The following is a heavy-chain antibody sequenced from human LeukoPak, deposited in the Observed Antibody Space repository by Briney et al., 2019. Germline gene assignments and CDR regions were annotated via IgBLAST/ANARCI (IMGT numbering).Heavy chain of an antibody. CDR3: ASRGYSGYDLAY. J-gene: IGHJ4*02. D-gene: IGHD5-12*01. CDR1: GGSISSSNW. CDR2: IDHSGST. V-gene: IGHV4-4*02. Sequence: PSGTLSLTCAVSGGSISSSNWWSWVRQPPGKGLEWIGEIDHSGSTNYNPSPKSRVTISVDKSKNQFSLKLSSVTAADTAVYYCASRGYSGYDLAYWGQGTLVTVSS.